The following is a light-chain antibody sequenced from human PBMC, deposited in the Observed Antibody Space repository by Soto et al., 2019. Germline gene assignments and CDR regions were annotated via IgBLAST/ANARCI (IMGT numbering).Light chain of an antibody. V-gene: IGKV3-20*01. CDR2: GAS. CDR3: YQHGSPPNT. CDR1: RRVSANY. J-gene: IGKJ2*01. Sequence: EVVLTKSPDTLSLSPGERATLSCRASRRVSANYLAWFHQQPGQSPRLLIHGASTRPSGIPDRSSGSGSGTDFNLTISRLEPEDLGVFYCYQHGSPPNTLGQGTTVEIK.